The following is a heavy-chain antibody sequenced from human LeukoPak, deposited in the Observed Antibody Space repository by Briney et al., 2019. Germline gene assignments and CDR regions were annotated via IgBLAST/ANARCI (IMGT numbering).Heavy chain of an antibody. J-gene: IGHJ4*02. Sequence: SETLSLTCTVSGGSISSYYWSWIRQPPGKGLEWIGYMYYTGSTTYNPSLESRVIMSVDTSKNQLSLKLSSVTAADTAVYYCASRPIPVDIFDYWGQGTLVTVSS. CDR3: ASRPIPVDIFDY. D-gene: IGHD6-19*01. CDR2: MYYTGST. CDR1: GGSISSYY. V-gene: IGHV4-59*08.